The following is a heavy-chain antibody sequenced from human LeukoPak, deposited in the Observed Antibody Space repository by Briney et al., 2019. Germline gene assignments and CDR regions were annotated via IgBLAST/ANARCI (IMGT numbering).Heavy chain of an antibody. J-gene: IGHJ5*02. CDR1: GYSISSGYY. Sequence: SETLSLTCTVSGYSISSGYYWGWIRPPPGKGLEWIGSIYHSGSTYYNPSLKSRVTISVDTSKNQFSVKLSSVTAADTAVYYCARARYCSGGSCYALSWFDPWGQGTLVTVSS. V-gene: IGHV4-38-2*02. D-gene: IGHD2-15*01. CDR2: IYHSGST. CDR3: ARARYCSGGSCYALSWFDP.